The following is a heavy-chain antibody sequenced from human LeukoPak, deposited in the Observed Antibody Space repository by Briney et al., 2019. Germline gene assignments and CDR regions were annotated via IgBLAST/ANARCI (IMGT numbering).Heavy chain of an antibody. V-gene: IGHV3-21*01. CDR1: GFTFSTYS. J-gene: IGHJ6*03. D-gene: IGHD1-1*01. CDR3: ARPKTGTSNYYMDV. Sequence: PGGSLRLSCAASGFTFSTYSMNCVRQAPGKGREWVSSISSSTTYIYYADSVKGRFTISRDNAKNSLYLQMNSLRAEDTAVYYCARPKTGTSNYYMDVWDKGTTVTISS. CDR2: ISSSTTYI.